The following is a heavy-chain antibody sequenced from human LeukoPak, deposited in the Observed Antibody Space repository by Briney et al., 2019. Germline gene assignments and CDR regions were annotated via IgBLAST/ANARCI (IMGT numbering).Heavy chain of an antibody. D-gene: IGHD3-9*01. CDR2: IYSGGST. CDR1: GFTVSSNY. CDR3: ARDILTGYGMDV. J-gene: IGHJ6*02. V-gene: IGHV3-53*01. Sequence: GGSLRLSCAASGFTVSSNYMSWVRQAPGKGLEWVSVIYSGGSTYYADSVKGRFTISRDNSKNTLYLQMNSLRAEDTAVYYCARDILTGYGMDVWGQGTTVTVSS.